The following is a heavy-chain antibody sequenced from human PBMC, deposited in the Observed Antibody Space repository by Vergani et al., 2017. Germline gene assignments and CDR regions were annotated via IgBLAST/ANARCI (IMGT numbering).Heavy chain of an antibody. V-gene: IGHV3-48*02. Sequence: VQLVESGGGLVQPGGSLRLSCAASGFTFSSYSMNWVRQAPGKGLEWVSYISSSSSTIYYADSVKGRFTISRDNAKNSLYLQMNSLRDEDTAVYYCARERDDYVWGSFLDYWGQGTLVTVSS. J-gene: IGHJ4*02. CDR3: ARERDDYVWGSFLDY. CDR1: GFTFSSYS. D-gene: IGHD3-16*01. CDR2: ISSSSSTI.